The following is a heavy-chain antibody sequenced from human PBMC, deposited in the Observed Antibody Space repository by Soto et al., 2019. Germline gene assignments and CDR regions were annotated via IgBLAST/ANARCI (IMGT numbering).Heavy chain of an antibody. CDR1: GGSISSINNHFSNHY. CDR3: ARRYGSCFDY. CDR2: IYYSGST. D-gene: IGHD5-18*01. Sequence: SETLSLTCTVSGGSISSINNHFSNHYCSWIRLSPGKGLEWIGYIYYSGSTNYNPSLKSRVTISVDTSKNQFSLELSSVTAADTAVYYCARRYGSCFDYWGQGTLVTVSS. J-gene: IGHJ4*02. V-gene: IGHV4-59*08.